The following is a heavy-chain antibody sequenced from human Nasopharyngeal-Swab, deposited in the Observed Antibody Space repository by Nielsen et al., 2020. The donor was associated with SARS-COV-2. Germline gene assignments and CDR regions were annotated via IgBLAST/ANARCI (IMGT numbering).Heavy chain of an antibody. Sequence: LSLTCAASGFTLSDFGMHWVRQAPGKGLEWAAAISYDGNTKYYADSAKGRFTISRDSANNALYLEMNSLRTEDTAMYYCARDDGSLGDTWGQGTLVTVSS. J-gene: IGHJ4*02. D-gene: IGHD3-10*01. CDR2: ISYDGNTK. CDR3: ARDDGSLGDT. CDR1: GFTLSDFG. V-gene: IGHV3-30*03.